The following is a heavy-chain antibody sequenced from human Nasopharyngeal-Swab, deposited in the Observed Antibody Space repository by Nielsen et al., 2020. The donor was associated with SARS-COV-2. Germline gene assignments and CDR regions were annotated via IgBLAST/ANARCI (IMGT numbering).Heavy chain of an antibody. CDR3: AREILRFLEWLLPDAFDI. J-gene: IGHJ3*02. CDR1: GGTFSSYA. D-gene: IGHD3-3*01. V-gene: IGHV1-69*10. Sequence: SVKVSCKASGGTFSSYAISWVRQAPGQGLEWMGGIIPILGIANYAQKFQGRVTITADKSTSTAYMELSSLRSEDTAVYYCAREILRFLEWLLPDAFDIWGQGAPVTVSS. CDR2: IIPILGIA.